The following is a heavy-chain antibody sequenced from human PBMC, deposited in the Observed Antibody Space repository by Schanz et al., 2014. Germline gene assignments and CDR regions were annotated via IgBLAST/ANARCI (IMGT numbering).Heavy chain of an antibody. Sequence: QAQLMESGGGVVQPGTSLILSCSVSGFSLNTYGIHWFRQPAGKGLEWVAVIWNNGVTKYYADSVKRRFTISRDISKNTLHLQVTSLRAEDTAIYYCARDGNYYGSRNYYETPYYFDYWGQGTLVTVSS. J-gene: IGHJ4*02. CDR2: IWNNGVTK. CDR1: GFSLNTYG. V-gene: IGHV3-33*01. CDR3: ARDGNYYGSRNYYETPYYFDY. D-gene: IGHD3-10*01.